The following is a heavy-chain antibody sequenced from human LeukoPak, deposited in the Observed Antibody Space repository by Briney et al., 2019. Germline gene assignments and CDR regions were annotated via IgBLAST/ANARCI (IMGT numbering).Heavy chain of an antibody. D-gene: IGHD3-10*01. V-gene: IGHV1-69*04. CDR2: IIPILGIA. Sequence: ASVKVSCKASVGTFSSYAISWVRQAPGQGLEWMGRIIPILGIANYAQKFQGRVTITADKSTSTAYMELSSLRSEDTAVYYCARDIEYYYGSGSDYWGQGTLVTVSS. CDR3: ARDIEYYYGSGSDY. CDR1: VGTFSSYA. J-gene: IGHJ4*02.